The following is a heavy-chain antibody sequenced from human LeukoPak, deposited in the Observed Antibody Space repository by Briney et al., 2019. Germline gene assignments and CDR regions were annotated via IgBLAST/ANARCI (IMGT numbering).Heavy chain of an antibody. Sequence: GGSLRLSCVVSGFTFSSYEMNWVRQAPGKGLEWVSYISSSGSTIYYADSVKGRFTISRDNAKNSLYLQMNSLRAEDTAVYYCARARRITMVRGAYFDYWGQGTLVTVSS. V-gene: IGHV3-48*03. CDR3: ARARRITMVRGAYFDY. CDR2: ISSSGSTI. CDR1: GFTFSSYE. J-gene: IGHJ4*02. D-gene: IGHD3-10*01.